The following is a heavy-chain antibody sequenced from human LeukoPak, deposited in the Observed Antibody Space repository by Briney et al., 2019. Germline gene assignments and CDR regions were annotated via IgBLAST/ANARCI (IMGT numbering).Heavy chain of an antibody. CDR3: ARGLLDYDFWSGYLGDYYYYMDV. D-gene: IGHD3-3*01. Sequence: PSETLSLTCTVSGGSISSHYWSWIRQPPGKGLEWIGYIYYSGSTNYNPSLKGRVTISVDTSKNQFSLKLSSVTAADTAVYYCARGLLDYDFWSGYLGDYYYYMDVWGKGTTVTVSS. CDR2: IYYSGST. CDR1: GGSISSHY. J-gene: IGHJ6*03. V-gene: IGHV4-59*11.